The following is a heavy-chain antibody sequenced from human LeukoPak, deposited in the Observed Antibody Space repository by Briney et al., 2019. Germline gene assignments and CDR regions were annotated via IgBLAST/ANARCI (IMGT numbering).Heavy chain of an antibody. CDR3: TTGPYDYGSGTYYH. CDR2: IKSKTDGGTT. V-gene: IGHV3-15*01. Sequence: PGGSLTLVNATSGFPFGNAWMSWVRQAQGKGQEWVGRIKSKTDGGTTDYAAPVKGRFTISRDDSKNTLYVQMNSLKTEDTAVYYCTTGPYDYGSGTYYHWGQGTLVTVSS. CDR1: GFPFGNAW. D-gene: IGHD3-10*01. J-gene: IGHJ4*02.